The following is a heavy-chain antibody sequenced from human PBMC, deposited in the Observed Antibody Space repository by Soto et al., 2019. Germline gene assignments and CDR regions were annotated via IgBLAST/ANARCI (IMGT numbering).Heavy chain of an antibody. J-gene: IGHJ4*02. CDR1: GGIFSTYA. CDR2: IIPIFGTP. D-gene: IGHD3-10*01. CDR3: ARDRDDYGSRNYYNRSDF. Sequence: QVQLVQSGAEVKKPGSSVKVSCKASGGIFSTYAISWLRQAPGQGLEWMGGIIPIFGTPNYAQRFQGRVTITADESTSTAYMELSRLRSEDTAVYYCARDRDDYGSRNYYNRSDFWGQGTLVTVAS. V-gene: IGHV1-69*01.